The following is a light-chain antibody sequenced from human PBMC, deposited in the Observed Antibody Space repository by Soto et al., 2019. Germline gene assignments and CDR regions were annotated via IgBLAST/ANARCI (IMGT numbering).Light chain of an antibody. J-gene: IGKJ3*01. Sequence: IVRTQSPPPLSATPGEPPSTPSGSIQSPRHGEGHTNGVWYGQRPGQSPQPLIYLGSNRASGVHDRLSGSGSGTDVALKISRVESEDVGIYCCMQVLHTPFSFGPGTKVDFK. CDR1: QSPRHGEGHTN. CDR2: LGS. CDR3: MQVLHTPFS. V-gene: IGKV2-28*01.